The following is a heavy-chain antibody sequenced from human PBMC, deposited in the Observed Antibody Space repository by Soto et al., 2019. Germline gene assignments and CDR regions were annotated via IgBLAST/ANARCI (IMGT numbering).Heavy chain of an antibody. D-gene: IGHD2-2*01. V-gene: IGHV4-4*02. J-gene: IGHJ4*02. CDR3: AKKEAISSTYDS. Sequence: QVQLQESGPGLVKPSGTLSLTCAVSGGSISSANWGSWVRQPPGKGLAWIGEIYHSGSTNYNPSLKSRVTVSVDKSKSQFSLKLSSVTAADTAVYYCAKKEAISSTYDSWGQGTLVTVSS. CDR2: IYHSGST. CDR1: GGSISSANW.